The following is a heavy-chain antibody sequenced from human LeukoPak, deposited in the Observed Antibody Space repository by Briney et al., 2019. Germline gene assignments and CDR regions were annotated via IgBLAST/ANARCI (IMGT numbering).Heavy chain of an antibody. CDR3: ARDLYRIVVVPHYFDY. Sequence: PGGSLRLPYAPYAFTSSSYWTGSARQAPGKGVEWVANLKKDGSEKYYVDSVKGRFTISRDNAKNSLYLQMNSLRAEDTAVYYCARDLYRIVVVPHYFDYWGQGPLVTVSS. CDR1: AFTSSSYW. J-gene: IGHJ4*02. CDR2: LKKDGSEK. D-gene: IGHD3-22*01. V-gene: IGHV3-7*01.